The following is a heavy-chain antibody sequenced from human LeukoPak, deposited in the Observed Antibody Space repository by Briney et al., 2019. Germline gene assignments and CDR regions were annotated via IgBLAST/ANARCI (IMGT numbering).Heavy chain of an antibody. CDR2: ISYDGSNK. V-gene: IGHV3-30*03. J-gene: IGHJ6*02. CDR1: GFTFSSYG. CDR3: ARDPTGDSSSWVYYYYYGMDV. Sequence: PGGSLRLSCAASGFTFSSYGMHWVRQAPGKGLEWVAVISYDGSNKYYADSVKGRFTISRDNSKNTLYLQMNSLRAEDTAVYYCARDPTGDSSSWVYYYYYGMDVWGQGTTVTVSS. D-gene: IGHD6-13*01.